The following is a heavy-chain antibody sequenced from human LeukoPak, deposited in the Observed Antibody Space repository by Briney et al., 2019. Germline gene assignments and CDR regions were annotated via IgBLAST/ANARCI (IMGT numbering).Heavy chain of an antibody. J-gene: IGHJ4*02. CDR2: ISGRGGST. D-gene: IGHD6-19*01. CDR3: AKARAVAGYFDY. Sequence: PGGSLRLSCAASGFTFNSYTMHWVRQAPGKGLEWVSGISGRGGSTDYADSVKGRFTISRDNSKSTLYLQMNSLRAEDTAVYYCAKARAVAGYFDYWGQGALVTVSS. V-gene: IGHV3-23*01. CDR1: GFTFNSYT.